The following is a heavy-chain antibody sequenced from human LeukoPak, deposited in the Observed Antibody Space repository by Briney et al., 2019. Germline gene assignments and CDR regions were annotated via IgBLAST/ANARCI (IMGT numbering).Heavy chain of an antibody. V-gene: IGHV3-48*01. CDR1: GFTFSSYS. CDR2: ISSSSSTI. CDR3: ARLYHV. J-gene: IGHJ4*02. D-gene: IGHD2-2*02. Sequence: GGSLRLSCAASGFTFSSYSMKWVRQAPGKGLEWVSYISSSSSTIYYADSVKGRFTISRDNAKNSLYLQMNSLRAEDTAVYYCARLYHVWGQGTLVTVSS.